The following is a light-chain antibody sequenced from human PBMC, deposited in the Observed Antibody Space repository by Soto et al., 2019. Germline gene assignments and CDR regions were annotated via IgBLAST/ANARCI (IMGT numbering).Light chain of an antibody. CDR1: SSDVGGYNF. J-gene: IGLJ3*02. CDR2: EVT. V-gene: IGLV2-8*01. Sequence: QSVLTQPPSASGSPGQSVTISCTGTSSDVGGYNFVSWYQQHPGKAPKLMIYEVTTRPSGVPDRFSGSKFGNTASLTVSGLQAEDEADYYCSSYAGRNDLVFGGGTKLTVL. CDR3: SSYAGRNDLV.